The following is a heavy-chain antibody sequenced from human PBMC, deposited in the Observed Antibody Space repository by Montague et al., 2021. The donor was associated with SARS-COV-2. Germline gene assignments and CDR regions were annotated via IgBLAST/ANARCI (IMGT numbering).Heavy chain of an antibody. V-gene: IGHV4-59*01. Sequence: SETLSLTCSVSGASMKSYYWTWVRQSPGKGLQWIGYTYYNGSTSYDPSLQSRLTTTVDTSKNQFTLRLMSVTAADSAVYYCARVEGMIGGITHFDYWGQGLPVTVSS. J-gene: IGHJ4*02. CDR3: ARVEGMIGGITHFDY. CDR2: TYYNGST. D-gene: IGHD2-21*01. CDR1: GASMKSYY.